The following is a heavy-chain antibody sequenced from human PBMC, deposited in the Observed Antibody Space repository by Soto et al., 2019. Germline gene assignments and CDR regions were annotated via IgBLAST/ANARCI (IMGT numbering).Heavy chain of an antibody. V-gene: IGHV4-30-4*01. J-gene: IGHJ6*02. D-gene: IGHD4-17*01. CDR3: ARATYDGDYWSGLDGMDV. Sequence: QVQLQESGPGLVKPSQTLSLTCTVSGGSISSGDYYWSWIRQPPGKGLEWIGYIYYSGSTYYNPSLKSRVTISVDTSKNQFSLKLSSVTAADTAVYYCARATYDGDYWSGLDGMDVWGQGTTVTVSS. CDR2: IYYSGST. CDR1: GGSISSGDYY.